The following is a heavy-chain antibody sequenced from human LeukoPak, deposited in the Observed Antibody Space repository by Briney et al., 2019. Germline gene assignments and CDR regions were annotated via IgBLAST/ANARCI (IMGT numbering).Heavy chain of an antibody. D-gene: IGHD3-10*01. CDR3: AKTWRGRGYYGYGPSEYFYYMDV. CDR1: GFTFSGYA. CDR2: ISYDGSNK. V-gene: IGHV3-30*04. Sequence: GRSLRLSCAASGFTFSGYAIHWVRQAPGKGLEWVAVISYDGSNKFYADSVKGRFTTSRDNSNNTLYLRMNSLRAEDTAIYYCAKTWRGRGYYGYGPSEYFYYMDVWDKGTTVTISS. J-gene: IGHJ6*03.